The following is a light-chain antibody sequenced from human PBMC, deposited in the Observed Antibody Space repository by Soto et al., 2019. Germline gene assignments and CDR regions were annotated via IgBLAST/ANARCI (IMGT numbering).Light chain of an antibody. V-gene: IGLV2-14*01. CDR2: DVS. CDR1: SSYVGGYNY. Sequence: QSVLTQPASVSGSPGQSITISCTGTSSYVGGYNYVSWYQQHPGKAPKLMIYDVSNRPSGVSNRFSGSKSGNTASLTISGLHAEDEADYYCSSYTSSSLYVFGTGTKVTVL. J-gene: IGLJ1*01. CDR3: SSYTSSSLYV.